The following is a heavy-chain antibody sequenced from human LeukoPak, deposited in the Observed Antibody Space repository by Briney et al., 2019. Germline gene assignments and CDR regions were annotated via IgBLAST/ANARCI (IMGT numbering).Heavy chain of an antibody. Sequence: GGSLRLSCAASGFTVSSNYMSWVRQAPGKGLEWVSVIYSGGSTYYADSVKGRFTISRDNAKNSLYLPMNSLRAEDTAVYYCARGILTGVDYFDPWGQGTLVTVSS. CDR1: GFTVSSNY. V-gene: IGHV3-66*01. D-gene: IGHD4-11*01. CDR3: ARGILTGVDYFDP. CDR2: IYSGGST. J-gene: IGHJ5*02.